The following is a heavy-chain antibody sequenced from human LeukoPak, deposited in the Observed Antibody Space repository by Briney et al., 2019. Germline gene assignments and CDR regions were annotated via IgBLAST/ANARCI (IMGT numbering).Heavy chain of an antibody. J-gene: IGHJ4*02. D-gene: IGHD2-21*02. CDR2: INHSGST. Sequence: SETLSLTCAVSGGPFSGYSWSWIRQSPGKGLEWIGEINHSGSTNYNPSLKSRVTISVDTSKNQFSLKLSSVTAADTAVYYCARVTLVVTHVDYWGQGTLVTVSS. V-gene: IGHV4-34*01. CDR3: ARVTLVVTHVDY. CDR1: GGPFSGYS.